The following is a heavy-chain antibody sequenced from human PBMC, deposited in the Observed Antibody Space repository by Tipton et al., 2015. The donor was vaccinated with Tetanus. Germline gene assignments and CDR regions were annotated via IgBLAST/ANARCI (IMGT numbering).Heavy chain of an antibody. V-gene: IGHV4-39*02. CDR2: VYYRGTT. D-gene: IGHD3-10*01. Sequence: TLSLTCTVSGGSISSPSYYWGWIRQPPGKGLEWIGSVYYRGTTYYNPSLRNRLTVSRNTSKNQFALNLKSVTAADTAVYYCARVKGTYNHYGLDVWGQGTTVTVAS. J-gene: IGHJ6*02. CDR1: GGSISSPSYY. CDR3: ARVKGTYNHYGLDV.